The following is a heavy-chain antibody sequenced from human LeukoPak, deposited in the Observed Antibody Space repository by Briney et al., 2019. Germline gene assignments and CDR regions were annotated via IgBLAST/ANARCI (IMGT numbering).Heavy chain of an antibody. D-gene: IGHD6-13*01. CDR1: GFTFNSYA. CDR3: AKFDSSSWYSAFDI. Sequence: GGSLRLSCAASGFTFNSYAMNWVRQAPGKGLEWVSAISGGGGSTYYADSVKGRLTISRGNSKNTLHLQMNSLRAEDTAVYYCAKFDSSSWYSAFDIWGQGTVVTVSS. CDR2: ISGGGGST. J-gene: IGHJ3*02. V-gene: IGHV3-23*01.